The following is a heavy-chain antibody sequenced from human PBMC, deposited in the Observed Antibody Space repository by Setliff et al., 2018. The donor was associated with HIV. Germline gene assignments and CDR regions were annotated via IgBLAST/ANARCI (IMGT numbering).Heavy chain of an antibody. J-gene: IGHJ6*02. D-gene: IGHD2-21*02. CDR1: GGSISSGAYY. V-gene: IGHV4-31*03. CDR2: IYYSRST. CDR3: TRDRSDFHYHGMDV. Sequence: PSETLSLTCTLSGGSISSGAYYWTWIRQHPGKGLEWIGYIYYSRSTYYNPSLKSRLTISLDTSSNQFSLRLSSVTAADTAVYYCTRDRSDFHYHGMDVWGQGTTVTVSS.